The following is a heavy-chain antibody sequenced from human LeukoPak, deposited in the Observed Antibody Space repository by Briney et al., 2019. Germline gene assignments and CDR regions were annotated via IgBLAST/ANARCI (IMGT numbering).Heavy chain of an antibody. J-gene: IGHJ6*03. Sequence: GGSLRLSCAASGFSVSSNYMSWVRQAPGKGLEWVSVIYSGGTTYNADSVRGRFTISRDNSKNMLYLQMNSLRAEDTAVYYCARDGYGYNYMDVWGKGTTVTVSS. CDR2: IYSGGTT. CDR1: GFSVSSNY. V-gene: IGHV3-53*01. D-gene: IGHD5-12*01. CDR3: ARDGYGYNYMDV.